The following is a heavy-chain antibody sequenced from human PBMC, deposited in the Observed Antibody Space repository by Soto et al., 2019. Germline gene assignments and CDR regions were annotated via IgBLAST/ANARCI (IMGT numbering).Heavy chain of an antibody. V-gene: IGHV1-46*01. CDR3: ARDPAVAGTGYGMDV. J-gene: IGHJ6*02. CDR1: GYTFTSYY. D-gene: IGHD6-19*01. Sequence: GASVKVSCKASGYTFTSYYMHWVRQAPGQGLEWMGIINPSGGSTSYAQKFQGRVTMTRDTSTSTVHMELSSLRSEDTAVYYCARDPAVAGTGYGMDVWGQGTTVTVSS. CDR2: INPSGGST.